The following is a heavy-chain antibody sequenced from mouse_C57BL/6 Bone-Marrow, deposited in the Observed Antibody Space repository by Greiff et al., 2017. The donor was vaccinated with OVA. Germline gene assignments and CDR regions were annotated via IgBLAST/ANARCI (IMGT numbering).Heavy chain of an antibody. CDR3: ARPKDSIATDY. V-gene: IGHV1-64*01. CDR2: IHPNSGST. CDR1: GYTFTSYW. J-gene: IGHJ2*01. D-gene: IGHD1-1*01. Sequence: VQLQQSGAELVKPGASVKLSCKASGYTFTSYWMHWVKQRPGQGLEWIGMIHPNSGSTNYNEKFKSKATLTADKSSSTAYMQLSSLTSEDSAVYCCARPKDSIATDYWGQGTTLTVSS.